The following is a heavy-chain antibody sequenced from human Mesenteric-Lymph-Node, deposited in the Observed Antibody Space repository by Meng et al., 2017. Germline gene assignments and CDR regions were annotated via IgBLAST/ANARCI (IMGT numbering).Heavy chain of an antibody. CDR1: GFTFSSYG. V-gene: IGHV3-64*07. CDR2: ISSNGGST. Sequence: VQLVESGGGLVQPGGSLRLSCAASGFTFSSYGMHWVRQAPGKGLEYVSSISSNGGSTYYADSVKGRFTISRDNSKNTLYLQMGSLKAEDMAVYYCARVSDSGSYFDYWGQGTLVTVSS. CDR3: ARVSDSGSYFDY. J-gene: IGHJ4*02. D-gene: IGHD3-10*01.